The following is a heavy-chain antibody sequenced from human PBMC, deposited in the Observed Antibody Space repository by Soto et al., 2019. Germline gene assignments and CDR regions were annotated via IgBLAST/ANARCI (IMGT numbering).Heavy chain of an antibody. V-gene: IGHV1-69*13. CDR2: IIPIFGTA. CDR3: ASGTRKAMVPDAFDI. D-gene: IGHD5-18*01. Sequence: ASVKVSCKASGYTFINYYIHWVRQAPGQGLEWMGGIIPIFGTANYAQKFQGRVTITADEFTSTAYMELSSLRSEDTAVYYCASGTRKAMVPDAFDIWGQGTMVTVSS. J-gene: IGHJ3*02. CDR1: GYTFINYY.